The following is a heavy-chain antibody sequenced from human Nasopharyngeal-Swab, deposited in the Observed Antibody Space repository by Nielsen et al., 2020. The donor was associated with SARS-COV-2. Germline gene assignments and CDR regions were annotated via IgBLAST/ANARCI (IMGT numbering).Heavy chain of an antibody. CDR2: ISHSGST. J-gene: IGHJ6*02. Sequence: GSLRLSCTVSSDSISPYFWNWIRQPPGMGLEWIGYISHSGSTNYTPSLKSRVTISIDTSKKQLSLKLRSVTAADTAVYYCARIDGWVAMDVWGQGTTVTVSS. D-gene: IGHD3-10*01. CDR3: ARIDGWVAMDV. CDR1: SDSISPYF. V-gene: IGHV4-59*13.